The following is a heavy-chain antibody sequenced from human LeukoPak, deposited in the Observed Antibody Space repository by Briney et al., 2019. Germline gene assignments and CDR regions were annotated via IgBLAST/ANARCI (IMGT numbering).Heavy chain of an antibody. Sequence: GGSLRLSCAASGFTFSSYAMSWVRQAPGKGLEWVSAISGSGGSTYYADSVKGRFTISRDNSKNTLYLQMNSLRAEDTAVYYCAKDKAQQHYYYGMDVWGQGTTVTVSS. CDR2: ISGSGGST. CDR3: AKDKAQQHYYYGMDV. D-gene: IGHD6-13*01. J-gene: IGHJ6*02. CDR1: GFTFSSYA. V-gene: IGHV3-23*01.